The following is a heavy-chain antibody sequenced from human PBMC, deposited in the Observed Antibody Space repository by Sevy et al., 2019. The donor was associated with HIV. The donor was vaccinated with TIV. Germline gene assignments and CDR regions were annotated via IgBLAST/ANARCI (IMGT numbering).Heavy chain of an antibody. CDR1: GFTFTNYV. CDR3: ARDLVASTLTMDV. J-gene: IGHJ6*02. D-gene: IGHD2-15*01. V-gene: IGHV3-48*03. Sequence: GGSLRLSCAASGFTFTNYVMNWVRQAPGKGLEWLSYISPSGSPIYYADSVKGRFTISRDNAKNSLYLQMNSLRADDTGLYCCARDLVASTLTMDVWGQGTTVTVSS. CDR2: ISPSGSPI.